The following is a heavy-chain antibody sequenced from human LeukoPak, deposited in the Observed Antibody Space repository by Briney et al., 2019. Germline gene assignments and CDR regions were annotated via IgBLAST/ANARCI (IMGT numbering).Heavy chain of an antibody. V-gene: IGHV3-23*01. CDR1: GFTFSNYA. J-gene: IGHJ4*02. Sequence: GGSLSLSCAASGFTFSNYAMSWVRQAPGKGLEWVSAISGSASSRYHADSVKGRFTISRDNSKNTLYMQMNSLRAEDTAVYYCARVARSSSWPEDYWGQGTLVTVSS. CDR3: ARVARSSSWPEDY. CDR2: ISGSASSR. D-gene: IGHD6-13*01.